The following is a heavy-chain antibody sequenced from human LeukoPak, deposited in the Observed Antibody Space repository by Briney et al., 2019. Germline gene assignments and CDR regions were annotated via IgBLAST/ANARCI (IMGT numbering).Heavy chain of an antibody. Sequence: PGGSLRLSCAASGFTFSSYKLNWVRQAPGKGLEWLSYITGSGSTTYYADSVKGRFTISRDNSKNTLYLQMNSLRAEDTAVYYCAKDKSIAARTGYFDYWGQGTLVTVSS. J-gene: IGHJ4*02. V-gene: IGHV3-48*01. CDR2: ITGSGSTT. CDR1: GFTFSSYK. D-gene: IGHD6-6*01. CDR3: AKDKSIAARTGYFDY.